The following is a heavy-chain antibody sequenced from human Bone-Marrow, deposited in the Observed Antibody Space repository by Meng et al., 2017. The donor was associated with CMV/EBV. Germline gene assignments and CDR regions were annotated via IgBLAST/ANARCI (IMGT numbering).Heavy chain of an antibody. Sequence: GGSLRLSCAASGFTFSSYAMSWVRQAPGKGLEWVSAISGSGGSTYYADSVKGRFTISRDNSKNTLYLQMNSLRAEDTAVYYCARDLRYCSSTSCPTEYFQHWGQGTLVTGSS. CDR3: ARDLRYCSSTSCPTEYFQH. D-gene: IGHD2-2*01. V-gene: IGHV3-23*01. CDR1: GFTFSSYA. J-gene: IGHJ1*01. CDR2: ISGSGGST.